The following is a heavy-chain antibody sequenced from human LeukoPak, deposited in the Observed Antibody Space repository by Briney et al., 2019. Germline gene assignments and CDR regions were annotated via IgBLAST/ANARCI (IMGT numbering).Heavy chain of an antibody. CDR2: IWFDGKNE. CDR3: ARERDSSGYVLAY. Sequence: QSGGSLRLSCAASGFTFSSYGMHWVRQAPGKGLEWVADIWFDGKNEHFADSVKGRFTISRDNSKNTMYLQINSLRAEDTAVYYCARERDSSGYVLAYWGQGTLVTVSS. J-gene: IGHJ4*02. D-gene: IGHD3-22*01. V-gene: IGHV3-33*01. CDR1: GFTFSSYG.